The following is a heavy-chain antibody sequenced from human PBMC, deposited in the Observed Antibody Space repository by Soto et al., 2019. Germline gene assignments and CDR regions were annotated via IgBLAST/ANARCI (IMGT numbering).Heavy chain of an antibody. V-gene: IGHV3-23*01. J-gene: IGHJ4*02. Sequence: PGGSLRLSCAASEFTFSSYAMSWVRQAPGKGLEWVSSINAVDEYTKYADSVRGRFIISRDNPKNTVTLQMNSLRDEDTAVYYCTKNFYFDSWGQGTLVTVSS. CDR3: TKNFYFDS. CDR2: INAVDEYT. CDR1: EFTFSSYA.